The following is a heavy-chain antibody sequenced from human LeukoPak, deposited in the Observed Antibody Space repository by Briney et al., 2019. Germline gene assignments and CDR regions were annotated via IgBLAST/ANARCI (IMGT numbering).Heavy chain of an antibody. V-gene: IGHV3-11*01. CDR3: ARSTLPGRSGRTEFFQH. J-gene: IGHJ1*01. Sequence: PGGSLRLSCAASGFTFSNYYMTWIRQAPGKGLQWISFISDSGNTIYYADSVEGRFTISRDNAKNSLHLQMHSLRAEDTAMYYCARSTLPGRSGRTEFFQHWGQGTLATVSS. D-gene: IGHD6-19*01. CDR2: ISDSGNTI. CDR1: GFTFSNYY.